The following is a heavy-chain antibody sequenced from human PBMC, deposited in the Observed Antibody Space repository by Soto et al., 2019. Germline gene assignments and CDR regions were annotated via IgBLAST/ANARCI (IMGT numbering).Heavy chain of an antibody. J-gene: IGHJ4*02. CDR1: GYTFTGYY. V-gene: IGHV1-2*02. Sequence: GASVKVSCKASGYTFTGYYMHWVRQAPGQGLEWMGWINPNSGGTNYAQKFQGRVTMTRDTSTSTVYMELSSLRSEDTAVYYCARAPRGGLRLGELSPPGDWGQGTLVTVSS. CDR2: INPNSGGT. D-gene: IGHD3-16*02. CDR3: ARAPRGGLRLGELSPPGD.